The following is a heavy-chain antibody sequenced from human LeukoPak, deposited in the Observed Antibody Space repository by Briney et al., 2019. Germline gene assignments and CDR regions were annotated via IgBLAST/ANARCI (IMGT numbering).Heavy chain of an antibody. V-gene: IGHV4-61*02. CDR3: AREGGEYCGGDCYTFDY. J-gene: IGHJ4*02. CDR1: GGSISSGSYY. CDR2: IYTSGST. D-gene: IGHD2-21*02. Sequence: SQTLSLTCTVSGGSISSGSYYWSWIRQPAGKGLEWIGRIYTSGSTNYNPSLKSRVTMSVDTSKNQFSLKLSSVTAADTAVYYCAREGGEYCGGDCYTFDYWGQGTLVTVSS.